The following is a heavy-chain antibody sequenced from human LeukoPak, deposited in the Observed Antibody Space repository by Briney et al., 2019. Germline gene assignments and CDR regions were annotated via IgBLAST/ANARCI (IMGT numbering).Heavy chain of an antibody. Sequence: GGSLRLSCAASGFTFSSYAMTWVRQAPGKGLEWVSGISYSGGTKYYADSVKGRFTVSRDNSKNTLYLQMSSLRAEDTAVYYCAKDTGQWPIRTFDYWGQGTLVTVSS. CDR1: GFTFSSYA. J-gene: IGHJ4*02. CDR2: ISYSGGTK. V-gene: IGHV3-23*01. D-gene: IGHD6-19*01. CDR3: AKDTGQWPIRTFDY.